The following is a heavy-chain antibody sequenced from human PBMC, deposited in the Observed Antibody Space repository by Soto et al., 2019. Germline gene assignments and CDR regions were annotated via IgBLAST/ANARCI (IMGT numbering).Heavy chain of an antibody. Sequence: PGGSLRLSCAASGFTFSSYSMNWVRQAPGKGLEWVSYISSSSSTIYYADSVKGRFTISRDNAKNSLYLQMNSLRAEDTSVYYFAIDCSSTSCYDYYYMDVWGKGTTVTVSS. CDR2: ISSSSSTI. V-gene: IGHV3-48*01. CDR1: GFTFSSYS. CDR3: AIDCSSTSCYDYYYMDV. D-gene: IGHD2-2*01. J-gene: IGHJ6*03.